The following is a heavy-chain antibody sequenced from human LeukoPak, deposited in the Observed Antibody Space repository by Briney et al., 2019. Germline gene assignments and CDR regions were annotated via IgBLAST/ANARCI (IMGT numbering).Heavy chain of an antibody. D-gene: IGHD3-3*01. Sequence: SETLSLTCTVSGGSISSYYWSWIRQPPGKGLEWIGYIYYSGSTNYNPSLKSRVTISVDTSKNQFSLKLSSVTAADTAVYYCARITLGIFGSLGAFDIWGQGTKVTVSS. CDR2: IYYSGST. CDR3: ARITLGIFGSLGAFDI. CDR1: GGSISSYY. V-gene: IGHV4-59*01. J-gene: IGHJ3*02.